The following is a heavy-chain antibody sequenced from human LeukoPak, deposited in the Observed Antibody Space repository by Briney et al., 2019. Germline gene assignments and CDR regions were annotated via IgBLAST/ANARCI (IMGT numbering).Heavy chain of an antibody. CDR3: ARKTGVVPAARGYYYYYYYMDV. CDR2: INHSGST. CDR1: GGSFSAYY. D-gene: IGHD2-2*01. Sequence: SETLSLTCAVYGGSFSAYYWSWIRQPPGKGLEWIGEINHSGSTNYNPSLKSRVTISVDTSKNQFSLKLSSVTAADTAVYYCARKTGVVPAARGYYYYYYYMDVWGKGTTVTISS. V-gene: IGHV4-34*01. J-gene: IGHJ6*03.